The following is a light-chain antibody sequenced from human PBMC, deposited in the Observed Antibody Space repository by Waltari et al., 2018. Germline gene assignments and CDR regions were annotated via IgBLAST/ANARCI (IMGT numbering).Light chain of an antibody. CDR1: QSILFRSTNKNY. V-gene: IGKV4-1*01. J-gene: IGKJ1*01. CDR2: WAS. CDR3: QQYYSTPQT. Sequence: DIVMTQSPDSLAVSLGERANIHCKSSQSILFRSTNKNYLAWYQQKSGQPPKLLIYWASTRESGVPDRFSGSGSGTDFTLTISRLQAEDVAVYYCQQYYSTPQTFGQGTKVEMK.